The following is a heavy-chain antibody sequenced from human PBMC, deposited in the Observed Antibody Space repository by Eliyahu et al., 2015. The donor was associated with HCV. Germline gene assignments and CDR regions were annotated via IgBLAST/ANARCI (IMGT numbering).Heavy chain of an antibody. V-gene: IGHV4-31*03. CDR2: IYYSGSA. J-gene: IGHJ4*02. CDR3: ARTQRYYYDSSGYYSDYFDY. CDR1: GGSIXSGGYY. Sequence: QVQLQESGPGLVKPSQTLSLTCXXSGGSIXSGGYYWSWIRQHPGKGLEWIGYIYYSGSAYYNPSLKSRVTISVDTSKNQFSLKLSSVTAADTAVYYCARTQRYYYDSSGYYSDYFDYWGQGTLVTVSS. D-gene: IGHD3-22*01.